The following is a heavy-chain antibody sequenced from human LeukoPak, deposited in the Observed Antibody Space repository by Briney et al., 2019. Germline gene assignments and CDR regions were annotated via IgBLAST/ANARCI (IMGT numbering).Heavy chain of an antibody. D-gene: IGHD6-13*01. Sequence: SETLSLTCTVSGGSINSNYWTWIRQPAGKGLEWIGRISTSGITNYCPSLQSRVTISLAKSKNQFSLILASATAADTALYYCAREASIAAAGWISDYWGQGTLVTVSS. V-gene: IGHV4-4*07. CDR3: AREASIAAAGWISDY. J-gene: IGHJ4*02. CDR1: GGSINSNY. CDR2: ISTSGIT.